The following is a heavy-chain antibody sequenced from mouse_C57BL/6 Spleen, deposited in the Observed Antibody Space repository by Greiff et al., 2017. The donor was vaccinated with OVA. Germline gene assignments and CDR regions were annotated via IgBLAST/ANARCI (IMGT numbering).Heavy chain of an antibody. CDR3: ARRRLPYAMDY. J-gene: IGHJ4*01. CDR1: GVDFSRYW. CDR2: INPDSSTI. V-gene: IGHV4-1*01. Sequence: EASGVDFSRYWMSWVRRAPGKGLEWIGEINPDSSTINYAPSLKDKFIISRDNAKNTLYLQMSKVRSEDTALYYCARRRLPYAMDYWGQGTSVTVSS. D-gene: IGHD2-4*01.